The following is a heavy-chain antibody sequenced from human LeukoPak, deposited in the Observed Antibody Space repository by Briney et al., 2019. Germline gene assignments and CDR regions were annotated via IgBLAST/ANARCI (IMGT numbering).Heavy chain of an antibody. J-gene: IGHJ3*02. CDR3: ARDKMILYKNAFDI. V-gene: IGHV3-30-3*01. CDR1: GFTFSSYA. D-gene: IGHD3-3*01. Sequence: GGSLRLSCAASGFTFSSYAMHWVRQAPGKGLEWVAVISYDGSNKYYADSVKGRFTISRDNAKNSLYLQMNSLRAEDTAVYYCARDKMILYKNAFDIWGQGTMVTVSS. CDR2: ISYDGSNK.